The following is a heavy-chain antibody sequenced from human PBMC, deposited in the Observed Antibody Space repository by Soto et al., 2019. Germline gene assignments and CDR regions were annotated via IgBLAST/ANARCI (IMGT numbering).Heavy chain of an antibody. V-gene: IGHV3-30*18. D-gene: IGHD6-19*01. CDR1: GFTFSSYG. J-gene: IGHJ4*02. CDR3: AKGTPPYSSGWYGYYFDY. CDR2: ISYDGSNK. Sequence: GGSLRLSCAASGFTFSSYGMHWVRQAPGKGLEWVAVISYDGSNKYYADSVKGRFTISRDNSKNTLYLQMNSLRAEDTAVYYCAKGTPPYSSGWYGYYFDYWGQGTLVTVSS.